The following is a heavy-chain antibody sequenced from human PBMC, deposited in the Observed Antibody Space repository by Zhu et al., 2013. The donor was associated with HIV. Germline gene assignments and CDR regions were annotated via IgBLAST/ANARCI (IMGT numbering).Heavy chain of an antibody. Sequence: EVQLVESGGGLVQPGRSLRLSCAASGFTFDDYAMHWVRQAPGKGLEWVSGISWNGGSIGYADSVKGRFTISRDNAKNSLYLQMNSLRAEDTALYYCAKDIGKGFRELLRWGQGTLVTVSS. CDR1: GFTFDDYA. D-gene: IGHD3-10*01. V-gene: IGHV3-9*01. CDR3: AKDIGKGFRELLR. CDR2: ISWNGGSI. J-gene: IGHJ4*02.